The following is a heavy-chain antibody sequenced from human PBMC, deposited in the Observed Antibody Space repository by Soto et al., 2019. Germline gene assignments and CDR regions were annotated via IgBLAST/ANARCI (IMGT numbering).Heavy chain of an antibody. CDR3: AIAKEWEQPSNHYYFHH. CDR1: GRTFLISA. Sequence: QVQLVQSGAEVKTPGSSVRVSCKTAGRTFLISAIAWVRQAPGQGLEWMGGIIPILGTIHIAQNFQGRANFTADRSTSTAYMDQSSLITEDTATYFCAIAKEWEQPSNHYYFHHWGQGSQVIVSS. CDR2: IIPILGTI. D-gene: IGHD1-26*01. V-gene: IGHV1-69*06. J-gene: IGHJ4*02.